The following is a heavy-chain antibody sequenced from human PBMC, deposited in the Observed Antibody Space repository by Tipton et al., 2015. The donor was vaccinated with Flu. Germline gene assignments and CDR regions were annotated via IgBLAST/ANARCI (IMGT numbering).Heavy chain of an antibody. CDR3: ARAVHGADCSSTSCPLWAADY. CDR1: GGSISSYY. D-gene: IGHD2-2*01. J-gene: IGHJ4*02. V-gene: IGHV4-59*01. Sequence: TLSLTCTVSGGSISSYYWSWIRQPPGKGLEWIGYIYYSGSTNYNPSLKSRVTISVDTSKNQFSLKLSSVTAVDTAVYYCARAVHGADCSSTSCPLWAADYWGQGTPVTVSS. CDR2: IYYSGST.